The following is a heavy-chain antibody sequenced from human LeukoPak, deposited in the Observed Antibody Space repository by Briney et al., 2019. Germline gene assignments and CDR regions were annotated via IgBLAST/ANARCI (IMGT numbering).Heavy chain of an antibody. J-gene: IGHJ4*02. D-gene: IGHD3-22*01. CDR3: AMKGYLYDSSNYHVDY. CDR2: IYSGRST. Sequence: GGSLRLSCAASGFTVSSDYMSWVRQAPGKGLEWVSIIYSGRSTYYADSVKGRFTISRDNSKNTLYLQMNSLRAEDTAVYYCAMKGYLYDSSNYHVDYWGQGTLVTVSS. V-gene: IGHV3-66*02. CDR1: GFTVSSDY.